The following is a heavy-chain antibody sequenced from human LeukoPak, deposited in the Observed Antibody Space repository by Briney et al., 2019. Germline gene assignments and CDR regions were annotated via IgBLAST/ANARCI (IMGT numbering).Heavy chain of an antibody. CDR3: ARMQWLVHAFDI. J-gene: IGHJ3*02. CDR1: GFTFSSYE. Sequence: PGGSLRLSCAASGFTFSSYEMNWVRQAPGKGLEWVSYISSSGSTIYYADSVKGRFTISRDNAKNSLYLQMNSLRAEDTAVYYCARMQWLVHAFDIWGQGTMVTVSS. CDR2: ISSSGSTI. D-gene: IGHD6-19*01. V-gene: IGHV3-48*03.